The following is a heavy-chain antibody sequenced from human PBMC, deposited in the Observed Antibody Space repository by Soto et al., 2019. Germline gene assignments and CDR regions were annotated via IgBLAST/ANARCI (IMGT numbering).Heavy chain of an antibody. D-gene: IGHD4-17*01. CDR3: AKAIITVTIEKDP. J-gene: IGHJ5*02. CDR1: GFTFSDYS. CDR2: ISGSGGST. Sequence: GGSLRLSXAASGFTFSDYSMSWVRQAPGKGLEWVSYISGSGGSTYYADSMKGRFTITRDNSKNTLYLQKNSLRAEDTAVYYCAKAIITVTIEKDPWGQGTLVTVSS. V-gene: IGHV3-23*01.